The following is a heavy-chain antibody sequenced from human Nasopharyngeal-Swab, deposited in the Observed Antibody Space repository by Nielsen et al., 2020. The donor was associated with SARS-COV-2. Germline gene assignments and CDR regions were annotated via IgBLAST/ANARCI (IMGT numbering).Heavy chain of an antibody. CDR1: GYIFTSYD. CDR3: ARHGVAEDY. D-gene: IGHD3-3*01. Sequence: ASAKVSCKASGYIFTSYDISWVRQARAQGLEWMGWIGAYNGNTNYAQKFQDRVTMTTDTSTSTVYMELRSLRSDDTAVYYCARHGVAEDYWGQGTLVTVSS. J-gene: IGHJ4*02. V-gene: IGHV1-18*01. CDR2: IGAYNGNT.